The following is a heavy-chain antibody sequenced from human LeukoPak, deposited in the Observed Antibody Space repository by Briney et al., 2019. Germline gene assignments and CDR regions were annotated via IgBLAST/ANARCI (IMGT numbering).Heavy chain of an antibody. D-gene: IGHD3-10*01. CDR2: ISNSII. Sequence: PGGSLRLSCVASGFTFSNYWMHWVRQAPGKGLEWVSYISNSIIDYADSVKGRFTISRDNAKNSLYLQMNSLRAEDTAVYYCVRDHLWAFDYWGQGTLVTVSS. J-gene: IGHJ4*02. CDR3: VRDHLWAFDY. V-gene: IGHV3-48*01. CDR1: GFTFSNYW.